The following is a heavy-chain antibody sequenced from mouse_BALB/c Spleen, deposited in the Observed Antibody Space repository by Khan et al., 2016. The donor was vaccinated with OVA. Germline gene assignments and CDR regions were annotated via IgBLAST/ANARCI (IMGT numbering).Heavy chain of an antibody. CDR1: GYTFTSYT. Sequence: QVQLKESGAELARPGASVKMSCKASGYTFTSYTIHWIKKRPGQGLEWIGYINPSNGYTNYNQKFKDKATLTTDKSSTTAYLQLSSLTSDDSAGYNGVRDGAYHRNDGWFAYWGQGTLVTVSA. CDR3: VRDGAYHRNDGWFAY. D-gene: IGHD2-14*01. CDR2: INPSNGYT. V-gene: IGHV1-4*01. J-gene: IGHJ3*01.